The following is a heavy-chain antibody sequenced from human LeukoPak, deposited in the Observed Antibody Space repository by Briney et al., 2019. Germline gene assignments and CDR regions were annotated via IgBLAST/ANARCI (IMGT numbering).Heavy chain of an antibody. CDR3: AREAGPVAYDY. J-gene: IGHJ4*02. D-gene: IGHD4-23*01. CDR2: INPNNGDT. CDR1: GYTFTDYY. Sequence: ASVKVSCKASGYTFTDYYFHWVRQAPGQGLECMGWINPNNGDTNYAQRFQGRVTMTRDTSISAVYMELTSLTSDDTAVYYCAREAGPVAYDYWGQGTLVTVSS. V-gene: IGHV1-2*02.